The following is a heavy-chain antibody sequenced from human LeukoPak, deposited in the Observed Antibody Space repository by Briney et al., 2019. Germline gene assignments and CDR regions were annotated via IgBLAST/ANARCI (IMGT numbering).Heavy chain of an antibody. D-gene: IGHD3-22*01. J-gene: IGHJ5*02. CDR1: GGSISSGGYY. CDR3: ARAIFYDSSGYYYVRWFDP. V-gene: IGHV4-39*07. Sequence: SETLSLTCTVSGGSISSGGYYWSWIRQPPGKGLEWIGEINHSGSTNYNPSLKSRVTISVDTPMNQFSLKLSSVTAADTAVYYCARAIFYDSSGYYYVRWFDPWGQGTLVTVSS. CDR2: INHSGST.